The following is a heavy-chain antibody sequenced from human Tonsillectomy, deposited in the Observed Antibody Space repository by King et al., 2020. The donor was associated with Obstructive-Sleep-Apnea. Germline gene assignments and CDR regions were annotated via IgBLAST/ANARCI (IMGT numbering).Heavy chain of an antibody. D-gene: IGHD2-2*01. CDR2: INWSSGSI. CDR3: AKDIGGDFVVVPAALGFQH. V-gene: IGHV3-9*01. CDR1: GFTFDDYA. J-gene: IGHJ1*01. Sequence: DVQLVESGGGLVQPGRSLRLSCAASGFTFDDYAMHWVRQAPGKGLEWVSGINWSSGSIGYGDSVKGRFTISRDNAQNSLYLQMNSLRAEDTALYYCAKDIGGDFVVVPAALGFQHWGQGTLVSVSS.